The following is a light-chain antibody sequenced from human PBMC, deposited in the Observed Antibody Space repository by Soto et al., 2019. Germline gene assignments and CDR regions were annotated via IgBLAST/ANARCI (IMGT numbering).Light chain of an antibody. Sequence: EIVLTQSPGTLTLSPGESAALSCRASQTISNNYLVWYRQKPGQAPRLLIYAVSSRATGIPDRFSGSGSGTDFALTIARLEPEDYAVYYCQQRSNSPWRVGQGTRVEI. CDR3: QQRSNSPWR. CDR1: QTISNNY. J-gene: IGKJ1*01. V-gene: IGKV3D-20*02. CDR2: AVS.